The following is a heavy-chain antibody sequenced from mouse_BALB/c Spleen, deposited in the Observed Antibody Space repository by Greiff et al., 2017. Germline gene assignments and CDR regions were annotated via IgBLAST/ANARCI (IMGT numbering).Heavy chain of an antibody. D-gene: IGHD2-1*01. J-gene: IGHJ4*01. V-gene: IGHV1-14*01. CDR2: INPYNDGT. CDR1: GYTFTSYV. Sequence: LVESGPELVKPGASVKMSCTASGYTFTSYVMHWVKQKPGQGLEWIGYINPYNDGTKYNEKFKGKATLTSDTSSSTAYMELSSLTSEDSAVYYGARWCGNYGYYYAMDYWGQGTSVTVSS. CDR3: ARWCGNYGYYYAMDY.